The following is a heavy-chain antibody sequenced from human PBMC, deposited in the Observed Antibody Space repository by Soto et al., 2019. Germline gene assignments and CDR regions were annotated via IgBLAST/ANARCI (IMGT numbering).Heavy chain of an antibody. CDR1: GYSFTNYW. V-gene: IGHV5-51*02. D-gene: IGHD1-26*01. J-gene: IGHJ4*02. CDR2: IYPGASDT. CDR3: VRQGFTTPYY. Sequence: GESLKISCKGSGYSFTNYWAAWVRQMPGKGLGGMGIIYPGASDTIYAPSSQGQATISADKPISTASLQWSSLKASDGAMYYCVRQGFTTPYYGGQGSLVTVSS.